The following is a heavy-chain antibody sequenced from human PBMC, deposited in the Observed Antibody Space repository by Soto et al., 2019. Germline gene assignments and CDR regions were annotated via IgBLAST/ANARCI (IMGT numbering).Heavy chain of an antibody. Sequence: GASVKVSCKVSGYTLTELSMHWVRQAPGKGLEWMGGFDPEDGETIYAQKFQGRVTMTEDTSTDTAYMELSSLRSEDTAVYYCATRAARPSHYYYGTDVWGQGTTVTVSS. J-gene: IGHJ6*02. CDR3: ATRAARPSHYYYGTDV. V-gene: IGHV1-24*01. D-gene: IGHD6-6*01. CDR1: GYTLTELS. CDR2: FDPEDGET.